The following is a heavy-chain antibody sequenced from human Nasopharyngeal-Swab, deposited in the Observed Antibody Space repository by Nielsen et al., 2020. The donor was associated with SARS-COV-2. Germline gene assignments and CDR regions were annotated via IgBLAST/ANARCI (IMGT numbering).Heavy chain of an antibody. CDR2: ISWNSGTI. J-gene: IGHJ4*02. CDR3: AKDLSRIQLWSFDY. CDR1: GFTFSSYA. D-gene: IGHD5-18*01. Sequence: SLKISCAASGFTFSSYAMSWVRQAPGKGLEWVSGISWNSGTIGYADSVKGRFTISRDNAKNSPYLQMNSLRAEDTALYYCAKDLSRIQLWSFDYWGQGTLVTVSS. V-gene: IGHV3-9*01.